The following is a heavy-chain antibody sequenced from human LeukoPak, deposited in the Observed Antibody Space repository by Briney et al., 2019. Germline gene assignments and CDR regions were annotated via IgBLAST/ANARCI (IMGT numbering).Heavy chain of an antibody. CDR2: ISNSGSTI. CDR1: GFTFSSYE. D-gene: IGHD5-12*01. Sequence: GGSLRLSCAASGFTFSSYEMNWVRQAPGKGLEWVSYISNSGSTIYYADSVKGRFTISRDNAKNSLYLQMNSLRAEDTAVYYCARDRALGLDIVATIGAFDIWGQGTMVTVSS. J-gene: IGHJ3*02. CDR3: ARDRALGLDIVATIGAFDI. V-gene: IGHV3-48*03.